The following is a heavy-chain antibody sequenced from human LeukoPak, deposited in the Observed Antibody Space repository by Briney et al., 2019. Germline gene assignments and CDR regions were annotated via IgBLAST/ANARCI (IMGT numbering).Heavy chain of an antibody. CDR2: INPDTEDS. V-gene: IGHV1-2*02. D-gene: IGHD6-19*01. Sequence: ASVKVSCKASGFDFRDYFIHWVRQASGEGLEWKGSINPDTEDSKIAQQFQGRVTMTRDTSMTTVYMDLSGLTSDDTAVYYCTRGRFSSGWDLLGYWGQGSLVIVSS. CDR1: GFDFRDYF. CDR3: TRGRFSSGWDLLGY. J-gene: IGHJ4*02.